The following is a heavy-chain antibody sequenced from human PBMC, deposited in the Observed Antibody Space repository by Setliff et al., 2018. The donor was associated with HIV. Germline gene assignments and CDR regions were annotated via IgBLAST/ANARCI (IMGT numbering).Heavy chain of an antibody. Sequence: SETLSLTCTVSGDSISSYSWSWIRQPPGKGLEWIGHIYYSGRTNYNPSLKSRVTISVDTSKNQFSLKLSSVTAADTAIYYCARHSSYYGNHDYWGQGTLVTVSS. J-gene: IGHJ4*02. D-gene: IGHD1-26*01. CDR1: GDSISSYS. CDR3: ARHSSYYGNHDY. V-gene: IGHV4-59*08. CDR2: IYYSGRT.